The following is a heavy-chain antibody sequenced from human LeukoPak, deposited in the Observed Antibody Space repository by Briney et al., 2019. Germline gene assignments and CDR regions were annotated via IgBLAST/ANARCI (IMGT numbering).Heavy chain of an antibody. CDR3: ARHMGPTVTTFDY. CDR1: GGSISSYY. D-gene: IGHD4-17*01. J-gene: IGHJ4*02. Sequence: SETLSLTCTVSGGSISSYYWSWIRQPPGKGLEWIGYIYYSGSTNYNPSLKSRVTISVDTSKNQFSLKLSSVTAADTAVYYCARHMGPTVTTFDYWGQGPWSPSPQ. V-gene: IGHV4-59*08. CDR2: IYYSGST.